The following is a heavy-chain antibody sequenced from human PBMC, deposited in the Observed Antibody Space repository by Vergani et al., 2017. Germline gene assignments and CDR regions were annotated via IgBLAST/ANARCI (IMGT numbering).Heavy chain of an antibody. V-gene: IGHV3-30*03. D-gene: IGHD6-6*01. CDR3: ASDRIAARPIHYYYYYYMDV. CDR2: ISYDGSNK. CDR1: GFTFSSYG. J-gene: IGHJ6*03. Sequence: QVQLVESGGGVVQPGRSLRLSCAASGFTFSSYGMHWVRQAPGKGLEWVAVISYDGSNKYYADSVKGRFTISRDNSKNTLYLQMNSLRAEDTAVYYCASDRIAARPIHYYYYYYMDVWGKGTTVTVSS.